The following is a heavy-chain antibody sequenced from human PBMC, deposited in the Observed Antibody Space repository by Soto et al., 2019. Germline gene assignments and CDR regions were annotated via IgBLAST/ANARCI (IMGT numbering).Heavy chain of an antibody. CDR2: IVVGSGNT. Sequence: SVEVSFKGSGFTFTSRAVQWGRQARGQRLEWIGWIVVGSGNTNYAQKFQERVTITRDMSTSTAYMELSSLRSEDTAVYYCAASLEHGDYAWWGQGTLVTVSS. CDR1: GFTFTSRA. CDR3: AASLEHGDYAW. V-gene: IGHV1-58*01. D-gene: IGHD4-17*01. J-gene: IGHJ4*02.